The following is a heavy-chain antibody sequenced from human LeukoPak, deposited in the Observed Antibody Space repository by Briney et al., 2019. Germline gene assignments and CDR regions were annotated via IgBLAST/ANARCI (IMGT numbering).Heavy chain of an antibody. Sequence: PGGSLRLSCAASGFTFSSSAMHWVRQAPGKGLEYVSAISGNGGRTYYANSVKGRFTISRDNSKNTVFLQMGSLRTEDMAVYYCARGEPDCAGDCPYWYLDLWGRGTMVTDSS. CDR1: GFTFSSSA. CDR2: ISGNGGRT. J-gene: IGHJ2*01. D-gene: IGHD2-21*02. V-gene: IGHV3-64*01. CDR3: ARGEPDCAGDCPYWYLDL.